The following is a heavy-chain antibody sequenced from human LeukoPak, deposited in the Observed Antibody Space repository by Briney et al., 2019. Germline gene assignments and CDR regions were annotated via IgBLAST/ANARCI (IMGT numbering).Heavy chain of an antibody. CDR3: ARLSGKWT. CDR1: GGSISGHY. D-gene: IGHD1-26*01. J-gene: IGHJ5*02. CDR2: VYDSGST. Sequence: SETLSLTCNVSGGSISGHYWSWIRQPPGKRLEWIGYVYDSGSTNYNPSLSSRVTISLDTSKSQFSLKLTSVTAADTAVYYCARLSGKWTWGQGTLVTVSS. V-gene: IGHV4-59*11.